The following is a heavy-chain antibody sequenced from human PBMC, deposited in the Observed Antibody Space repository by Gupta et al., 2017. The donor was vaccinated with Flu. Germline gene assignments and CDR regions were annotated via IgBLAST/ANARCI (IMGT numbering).Heavy chain of an antibody. CDR3: ARDAQLRAAAGHYFDY. J-gene: IGHJ4*02. D-gene: IGHD6-13*01. CDR2: ISSSSSYI. Sequence: EVQLVESGGGLVKPGGSLRSSCAASGFTFSSHSMNWFRQAPGKGLEWVSSISSSSSYIYYANSVKGRFTISRDNAKNSLYLQMNSLRAEDTAVYYCARDAQLRAAAGHYFDYWGQGTLVTVSS. CDR1: GFTFSSHS. V-gene: IGHV3-21*01.